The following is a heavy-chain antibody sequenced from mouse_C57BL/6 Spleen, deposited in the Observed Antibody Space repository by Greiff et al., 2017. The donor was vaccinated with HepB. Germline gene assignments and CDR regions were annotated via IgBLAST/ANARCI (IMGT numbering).Heavy chain of an antibody. V-gene: IGHV1-80*01. D-gene: IGHD2-3*01. CDR2: IYPGDGDT. J-gene: IGHJ4*01. CDR3: ARRGDDPLYAMDY. Sequence: VKLQESGAELVKPGASVKISCKASGYAFSSYWMNWVKQRPGKGLEWIGQIYPGDGDTNYNGKFKGKATLTADKSSSTAYMQLSSLTSEDSAVYFCARRGDDPLYAMDYWGQGTSVTVSS. CDR1: GYAFSSYW.